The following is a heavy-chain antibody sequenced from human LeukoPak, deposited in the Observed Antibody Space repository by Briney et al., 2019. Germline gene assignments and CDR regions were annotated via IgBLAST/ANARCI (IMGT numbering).Heavy chain of an antibody. Sequence: GGSLRLSCAASGFTFSSYSMNWVRQAPGKGLEWVALISHDGSNKYYVDSVKGRFTISRDNSKNTLDLQMNSLRAEDTAVYYCATSSTGATFRFDYWGQGTLVTVSS. CDR2: ISHDGSNK. CDR1: GFTFSSYS. D-gene: IGHD1-7*01. CDR3: ATSSTGATFRFDY. J-gene: IGHJ4*02. V-gene: IGHV3-30*03.